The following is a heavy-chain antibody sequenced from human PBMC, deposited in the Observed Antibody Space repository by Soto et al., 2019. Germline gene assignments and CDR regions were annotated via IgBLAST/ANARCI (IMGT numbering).Heavy chain of an antibody. CDR1: GYTFTSYD. D-gene: IGHD2-2*01. CDR3: ARAGGYGSSTSCDLASINWFDP. J-gene: IGHJ5*02. CDR2: MNPNSGNT. V-gene: IGHV1-8*01. Sequence: QVQLVQSGAEVKKPGASVKVSCKASGYTFTSYDINWVRQATGQGLEWMGWMNPNSGNTGYAQKFQGRVTMTRNTSISTAYMELSSLRSEDTAVYYCARAGGYGSSTSCDLASINWFDPWGQGTLVTVSS.